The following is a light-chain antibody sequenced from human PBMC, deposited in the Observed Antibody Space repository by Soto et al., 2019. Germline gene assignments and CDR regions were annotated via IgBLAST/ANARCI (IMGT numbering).Light chain of an antibody. CDR1: QTVKNY. CDR3: KQSYSDRQT. J-gene: IGKJ2*01. Sequence: DIQLTQSPSSLSASVGDTVTITCRAGQTVKNYLNWYQLKPGKVPKLLIYAASSLQNGVPARFVGGASGTDFTRTIITLQPEDFATYYCKQSYSDRQTFGQGPKLEI. V-gene: IGKV1-39*01. CDR2: AAS.